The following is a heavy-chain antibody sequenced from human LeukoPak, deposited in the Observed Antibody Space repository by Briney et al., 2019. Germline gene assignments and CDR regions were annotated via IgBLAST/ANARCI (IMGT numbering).Heavy chain of an antibody. CDR1: GYAITSGGFS. J-gene: IGHJ5*01. Sequence: SETLSLTCTVSGYAITSGGFSWNWIRQPPGKGLGWIGCIYDRGPAYYNPSLESRFTISVDRPKNQFFLNVTSLTGADTAVYYCARSRQASGLFNSWGQGTLVVVSS. CDR2: IYDRGPA. CDR3: ARSRQASGLFNS. D-gene: IGHD3-10*01. V-gene: IGHV4-30-2*01.